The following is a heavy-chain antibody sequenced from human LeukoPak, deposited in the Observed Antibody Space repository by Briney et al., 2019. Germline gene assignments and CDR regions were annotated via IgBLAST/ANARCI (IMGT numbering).Heavy chain of an antibody. Sequence: TSETLSLTCTVSGASISGSSHYFWGWIRQTPGKGLEWIGSIYYSGITYYTPSLKSRLTISVDTSRNQFSLKLSSVSAADTAVYYCARVSRGNSVGGDYWGQGTLVTVSS. V-gene: IGHV4-39*01. J-gene: IGHJ4*02. CDR3: ARVSRGNSVGGDY. D-gene: IGHD4-23*01. CDR2: IYYSGIT. CDR1: GASISGSSHYF.